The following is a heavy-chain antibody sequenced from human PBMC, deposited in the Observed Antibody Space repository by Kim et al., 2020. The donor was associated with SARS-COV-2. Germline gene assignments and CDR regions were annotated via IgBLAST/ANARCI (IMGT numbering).Heavy chain of an antibody. D-gene: IGHD1-7*01. J-gene: IGHJ4*02. V-gene: IGHV3-74*01. Sequence: GGSLRLSCAASGFSISSYWVHWVRQAPGKGLGWVSRISSDGRTTNYADSVKGRFTMSRDTAKNMLYLDMNSLRADDTAVYYCARGTGNYGDWDYWGQGTLLTVSS. CDR2: ISSDGRTT. CDR3: ARGTGNYGDWDY. CDR1: GFSISSYW.